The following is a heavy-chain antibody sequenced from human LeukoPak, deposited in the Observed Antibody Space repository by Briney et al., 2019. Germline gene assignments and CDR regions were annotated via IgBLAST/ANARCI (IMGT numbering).Heavy chain of an antibody. CDR2: IKSKGDGGTT. V-gene: IGHV3-15*01. J-gene: IGHJ4*02. CDR3: TRYSSGWY. D-gene: IGHD6-19*01. CDR1: GFTFSNAW. Sequence: PGGSLRLSCAASGFTFSNAWMNWVRQAPGKGLEWVGRIKSKGDGGTTDYAAPVKGRFTISRDDSKNTAYLQMNSLETEDTAVYYCTRYSSGWYWGQGTLVTVSS.